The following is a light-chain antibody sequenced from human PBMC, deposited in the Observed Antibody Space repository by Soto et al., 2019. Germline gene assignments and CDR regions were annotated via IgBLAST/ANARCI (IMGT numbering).Light chain of an antibody. J-gene: IGLJ2*01. CDR1: SSDVGGYNY. CDR2: DVS. Sequence: QSALTQPASVSGSTGQSITISCTGTSSDVGGYNYVSWYQQHPGKAPKLMIYDVSNRPSGVSNRFSGSKSGNTASLAISGLQAEDEADYSCSSYTSSSTGVFGGGTKVTVL. CDR3: SSYTSSSTGV. V-gene: IGLV2-14*01.